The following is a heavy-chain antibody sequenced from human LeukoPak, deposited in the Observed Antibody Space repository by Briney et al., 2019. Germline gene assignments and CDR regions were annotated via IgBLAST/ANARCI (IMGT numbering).Heavy chain of an antibody. J-gene: IGHJ4*02. Sequence: GGSLRLSCAASGFRFSSYAMSWVRQAPGKGLEWVSAISGSGVSTYYADSVKGRFTISRDNSKNTLYLQMNSLRAEDTAVYYCAKDRLEWLLSSDYWGQGTLVTVSS. CDR1: GFRFSSYA. D-gene: IGHD3-3*01. V-gene: IGHV3-23*01. CDR2: ISGSGVST. CDR3: AKDRLEWLLSSDY.